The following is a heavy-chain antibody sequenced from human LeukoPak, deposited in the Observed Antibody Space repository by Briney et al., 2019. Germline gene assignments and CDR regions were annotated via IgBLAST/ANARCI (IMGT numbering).Heavy chain of an antibody. CDR3: ARGGYSSSSYYYYYMDV. CDR2: IVPSFGTA. CDR1: AATFSSYA. D-gene: IGHD6-13*01. Sequence: SVKLCCKASAATFSSYAISLVRQAPAQGLEWMGGIVPSFGTANYAQKVQGRVTITTDESTSTAYMELSSLRPEDTAVYYCARGGYSSSSYYYYYMDVWGKGTTVTVSS. J-gene: IGHJ6*03. V-gene: IGHV1-69*05.